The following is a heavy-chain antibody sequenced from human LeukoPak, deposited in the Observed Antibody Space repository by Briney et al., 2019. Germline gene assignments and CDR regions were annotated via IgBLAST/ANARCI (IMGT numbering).Heavy chain of an antibody. CDR2: IYTSGST. CDR3: ARDPAYYYESGGSSFDY. V-gene: IGHV4-61*02. D-gene: IGHD3-22*01. Sequence: SQTLSLTCTVSGGSIRSGNYYWSWIRQPAGKGLEWIGRIYTSGSTNYNPSLKSRVTISVDTSKNQFSLKLSSVTAADTAVYYCARDPAYYYESGGSSFDYWGQGTLVTVSS. CDR1: GGSIRSGNYY. J-gene: IGHJ4*02.